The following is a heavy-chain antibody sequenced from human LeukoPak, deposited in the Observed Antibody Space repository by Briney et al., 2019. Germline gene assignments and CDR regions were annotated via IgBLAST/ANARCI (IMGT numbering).Heavy chain of an antibody. CDR1: GFTFDDYA. J-gene: IGHJ4*02. Sequence: GRSLRLSCAASGFTFDDYAMHWVRQAPGKGLEWVSGISWNSGSIGYADSVKGRFTISRDNAKSSLYLQMNSLRAEDTALYYCAKDIGYDLGIYFDYWGQGTLVTVSS. CDR2: ISWNSGSI. V-gene: IGHV3-9*01. CDR3: AKDIGYDLGIYFDY. D-gene: IGHD5-12*01.